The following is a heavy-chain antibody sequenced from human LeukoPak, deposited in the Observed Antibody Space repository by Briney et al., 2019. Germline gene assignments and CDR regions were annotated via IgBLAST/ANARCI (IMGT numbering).Heavy chain of an antibody. CDR3: ARANMVRGVGLFFDRNWFDP. CDR2: INPNSGGT. D-gene: IGHD3-10*01. CDR1: GYTFTGYY. Sequence: ASVKVSCKASGYTFTGYYIHWVRQAPGQGLEWMGWINPNSGGTNSAQKFQGRVTMTRDTSISTAYMELSGLRSDDTAVYYCARANMVRGVGLFFDRNWFDPWGQGTLVTVSS. V-gene: IGHV1-2*02. J-gene: IGHJ5*02.